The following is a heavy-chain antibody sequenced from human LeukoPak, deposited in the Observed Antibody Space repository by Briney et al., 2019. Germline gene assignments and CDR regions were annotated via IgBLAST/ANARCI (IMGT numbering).Heavy chain of an antibody. CDR1: GGTFSSYA. V-gene: IGHV1-69*01. CDR3: ARTAGADYPVYFDY. Sequence: SVKVSCKASGGTFSSYAISWVRQAPGQGLEWMGGIIPIFGTANYAQKFQGRVTITADESTSTAYMELSSLRSEDTAVYYCARTAGADYPVYFDYWGQGTLVTVSS. D-gene: IGHD4/OR15-4a*01. J-gene: IGHJ4*02. CDR2: IIPIFGTA.